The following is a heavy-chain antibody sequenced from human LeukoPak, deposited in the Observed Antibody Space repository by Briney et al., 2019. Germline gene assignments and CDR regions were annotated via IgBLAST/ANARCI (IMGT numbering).Heavy chain of an antibody. CDR2: ISWNSGSI. D-gene: IGHD6-13*01. Sequence: GGSLRLSCAASGFTFDDYAMHWVRQAPGKGLEWVSGISWNSGSIGYADSVKGRFTISRDNAKNSLYLQMNSLRAEDTALYYCAKDSYSSSWYGENWFDPWGQGTLVTVSS. J-gene: IGHJ5*02. CDR1: GFTFDDYA. V-gene: IGHV3-9*01. CDR3: AKDSYSSSWYGENWFDP.